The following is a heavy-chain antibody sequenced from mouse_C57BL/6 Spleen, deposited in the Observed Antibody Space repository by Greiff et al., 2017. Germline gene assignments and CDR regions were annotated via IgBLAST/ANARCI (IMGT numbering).Heavy chain of an antibody. J-gene: IGHJ1*03. CDR2: IDPSDSYT. V-gene: IGHV1-59*01. Sequence: QVQLQQPGAELVRPGTSVKLSCKASGYTFTSYWMHWVKQSPGQGLEWIGVIDPSDSYTNYNQKFKGKATLTVDTSSSTAYMQLSSLTSEDSAVYYCARESRYWYFDVWGTGTTVTVSS. CDR1: GYTFTSYW. CDR3: ARESRYWYFDV.